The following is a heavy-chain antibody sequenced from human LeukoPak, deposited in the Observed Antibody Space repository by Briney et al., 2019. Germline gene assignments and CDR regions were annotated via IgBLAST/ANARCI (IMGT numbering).Heavy chain of an antibody. CDR3: ARGQDAFKTGY. V-gene: IGHV4-31*01. D-gene: IGHD5-24*01. CDR2: IHPSGIT. Sequence: SQTLSLTCTVSGGSLTIGSYYWTWIRHYPGKGLEWIGYIHPSGITDYNPSLESQVTMSLAMSQNQFSLKLTSVTAADTAIYYCARGQDAFKTGYWGQGTLVTVSS. J-gene: IGHJ4*02. CDR1: GGSLTIGSYY.